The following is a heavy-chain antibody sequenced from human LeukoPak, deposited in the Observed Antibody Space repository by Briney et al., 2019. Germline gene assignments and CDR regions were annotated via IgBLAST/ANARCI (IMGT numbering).Heavy chain of an antibody. D-gene: IGHD1-14*01. V-gene: IGHV1-24*01. CDR3: ASDGIEGDYYYMDV. J-gene: IGHJ6*03. CDR1: GDTLTEIS. Sequence: ASVKVSCRVSGDTLTEISIHWVRQTPGKGLEWMGGLHPEDREVIYAQKFQGRVTMTEDSSTDTAYMDLRSLRSEDTAVYYCASDGIEGDYYYMDVWGRGTTVTVSS. CDR2: LHPEDREV.